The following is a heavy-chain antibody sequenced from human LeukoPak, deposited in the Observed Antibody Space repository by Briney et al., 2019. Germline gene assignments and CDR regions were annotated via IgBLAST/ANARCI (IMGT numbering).Heavy chain of an antibody. CDR3: ARGTYYYDSSGYYGALDI. CDR2: IYYSGST. Sequence: SETLSLTCSVSGGSISSYYWSWIRQPPGKGLEWIGYIYYSGSTNYNPSLKSRVTISVDTSKNQFSLKLSSVTAADTAVYYCARGTYYYDSSGYYGALDIWGQGTMVTVSS. D-gene: IGHD3-22*01. V-gene: IGHV4-59*01. CDR1: GGSISSYY. J-gene: IGHJ3*02.